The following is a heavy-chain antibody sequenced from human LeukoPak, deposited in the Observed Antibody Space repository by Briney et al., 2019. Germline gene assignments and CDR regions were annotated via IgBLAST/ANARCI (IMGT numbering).Heavy chain of an antibody. D-gene: IGHD3-10*01. Sequence: SXRLXCAASGFTFSGXAMHWVRQASGXGLEWXGRIRSKANSYATAYAASVKGRFTISRDDSKNTAYLQMNSLKTEDTAVYYCTRPLSMVRGVIEGDYWGQGTLVTVSS. CDR2: IRSKANSYAT. J-gene: IGHJ4*02. V-gene: IGHV3-73*01. CDR1: GFTFSGXA. CDR3: TRPLSMVRGVIEGDY.